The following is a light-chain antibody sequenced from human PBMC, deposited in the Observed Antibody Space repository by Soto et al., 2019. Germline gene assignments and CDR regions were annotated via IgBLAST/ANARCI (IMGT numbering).Light chain of an antibody. CDR1: QTISSW. J-gene: IGKJ1*01. CDR2: KAS. V-gene: IGKV1-5*03. Sequence: DIQMTQSPSSLAASVGDRVAVTCLASQTISSWLAWDPQKPGKAPKLLIYKASTLKSGVPSRFSDSGSGTEFTFTFSSLQPDDVATYYCKHYDRYSEAFGEGTKVDIK. CDR3: KHYDRYSEA.